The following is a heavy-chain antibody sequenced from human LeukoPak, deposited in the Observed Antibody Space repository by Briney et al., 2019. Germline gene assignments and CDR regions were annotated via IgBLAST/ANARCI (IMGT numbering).Heavy chain of an antibody. CDR2: TSSSSSYI. J-gene: IGHJ3*02. CDR3: ARDPRLLSDAFDI. V-gene: IGHV3-21*01. Sequence: GGSLRLSCAASGFTFSSYSMNWVRQAPGKGLEWVSSTSSSSSYIYYADSVKGRFTISRDNAKNSLYLQMNSLRAEDTAVYYCARDPRLLSDAFDIWGQGTMVTVSS. CDR1: GFTFSSYS. D-gene: IGHD3-10*01.